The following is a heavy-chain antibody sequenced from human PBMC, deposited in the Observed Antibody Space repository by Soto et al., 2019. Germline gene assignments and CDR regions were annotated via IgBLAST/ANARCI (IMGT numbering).Heavy chain of an antibody. D-gene: IGHD1-20*01. CDR1: GVSISSGNW. Sequence: SETLSLTCDVSGVSISSGNWWSWVRQPPGKGLEWIAEVYNDGSANYHPSLESRVSVSVDTSKNQFSLKVSGVSAADTAVYYCATSQKGYNWNYFDHWGQGALVTVSS. CDR3: ATSQKGYNWNYFDH. V-gene: IGHV4-4*02. CDR2: VYNDGSA. J-gene: IGHJ4*02.